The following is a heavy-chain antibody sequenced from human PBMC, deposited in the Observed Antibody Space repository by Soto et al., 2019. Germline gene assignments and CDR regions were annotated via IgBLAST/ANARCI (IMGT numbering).Heavy chain of an antibody. J-gene: IGHJ3*02. Sequence: GSLRLSCAASGFTFSSYSMNWVRQAPGKGLEWISYIRSSGSAIYYADSVKGRFTISRDNAKNSLYLQMNSLRAEDTAVYYCATPSGSPGAFDIWGQGIMVTVSS. CDR2: IRSSGSAI. D-gene: IGHD5-12*01. CDR3: ATPSGSPGAFDI. V-gene: IGHV3-48*01. CDR1: GFTFSSYS.